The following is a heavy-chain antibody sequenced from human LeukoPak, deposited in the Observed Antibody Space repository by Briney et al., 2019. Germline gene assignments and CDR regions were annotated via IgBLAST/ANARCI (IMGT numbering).Heavy chain of an antibody. D-gene: IGHD3-10*01. J-gene: IGHJ4*02. CDR1: GGSISSSSYY. CDR3: ARGTMVRGAPSGY. Sequence: SETLSLTCTVSGGSISSSSYYWGWIRQPPGKGLEWIGSIYYSGSTYYNPSLKSRVTISVDTSKNQFSLKLSSVSAADTAVYYCARGTMVRGAPSGYWGQGTLVTVSS. CDR2: IYYSGST. V-gene: IGHV4-39*07.